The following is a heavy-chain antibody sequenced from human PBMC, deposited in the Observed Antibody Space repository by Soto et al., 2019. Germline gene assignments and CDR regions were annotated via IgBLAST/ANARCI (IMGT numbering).Heavy chain of an antibody. J-gene: IGHJ4*02. D-gene: IGHD3-16*02. Sequence: SETLSLTCTVSGGSISSSSYHWGWIRQPPGKGLEWIGSIYYSGSTYYNPSLKRRVTISVDTSKNQFSLKLSSVTAADTAVYYCARHMSYYYIWGSDRYKGPMDYWGQGTLVTVSS. CDR2: IYYSGST. CDR3: ARHMSYYYIWGSDRYKGPMDY. CDR1: GGSISSSSYH. V-gene: IGHV4-39*01.